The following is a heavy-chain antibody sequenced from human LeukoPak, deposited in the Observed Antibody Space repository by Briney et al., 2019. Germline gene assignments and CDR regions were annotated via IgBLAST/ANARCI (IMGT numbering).Heavy chain of an antibody. Sequence: WASVKVSCKSSGYTFTSYDINWVRQATGQGLEWMGWMNPNSGNTGYAQKFQGGVTMTRNTSISTAYMELSSLRSEDTAVYYCALDDSSGSHLDWGQGTLVTVSS. CDR3: ALDDSSGSHLD. CDR1: GYTFTSYD. J-gene: IGHJ4*02. CDR2: MNPNSGNT. V-gene: IGHV1-8*01. D-gene: IGHD3-22*01.